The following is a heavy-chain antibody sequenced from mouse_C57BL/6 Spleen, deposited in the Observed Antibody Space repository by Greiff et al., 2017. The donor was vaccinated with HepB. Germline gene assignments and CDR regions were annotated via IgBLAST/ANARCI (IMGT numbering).Heavy chain of an antibody. CDR1: GYSITSGYY. Sequence: VQLQQSGPGLVKPSQSLSLTCSVTGYSITSGYYWNWIRQFPGNKLEWMGYISYDGSNNYNPSLKNRISITRDTSKNQFFLKLNSVTTEDTATYYCARISNWDYFDYWGQGTTLTVSS. D-gene: IGHD4-1*01. CDR3: ARISNWDYFDY. J-gene: IGHJ2*01. V-gene: IGHV3-6*01. CDR2: ISYDGSN.